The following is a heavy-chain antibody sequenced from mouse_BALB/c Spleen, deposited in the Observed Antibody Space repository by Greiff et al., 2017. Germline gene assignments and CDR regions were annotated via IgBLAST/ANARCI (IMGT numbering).Heavy chain of an antibody. CDR1: GFTFSSYA. CDR2: ISSGGST. V-gene: IGHV5-6-5*01. D-gene: IGHD1-2*01. J-gene: IGHJ3*01. Sequence: EVQLVESGGGLVKPGGSLKLSCAASGFTFSSYAMSWVRQTPEKRLEWVASISSGGSTYYPDSVKGRFTISRDNARNILYLQMSSLRSEDTAMYYCARGWDYGYDWFAYWGQGTLVTVSA. CDR3: ARGWDYGYDWFAY.